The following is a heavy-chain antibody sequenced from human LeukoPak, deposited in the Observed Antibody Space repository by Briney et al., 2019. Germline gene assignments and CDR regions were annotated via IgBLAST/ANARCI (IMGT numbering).Heavy chain of an antibody. CDR2: IKSKTGGGTT. CDR3: TTVPGYSRSWPEDYMDV. J-gene: IGHJ6*03. Sequence: GGSLRLSCAASGFTFSNAWMSWVRQAPGKGLEWVGRIKSKTGGGTTDDAAPVTGRFTISRDDSNNTLYLQMNSLQTEDTAVYYCTTVPGYSRSWPEDYMDVWGKGTTVTVSS. CDR1: GFTFSNAW. V-gene: IGHV3-15*01. D-gene: IGHD6-13*01.